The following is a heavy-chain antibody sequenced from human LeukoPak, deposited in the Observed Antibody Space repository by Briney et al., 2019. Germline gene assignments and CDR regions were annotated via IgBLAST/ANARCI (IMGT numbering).Heavy chain of an antibody. J-gene: IGHJ3*02. Sequence: PGGSLRLSCAASGFAFTTYNMNWVRQAPGKGLEWVSSISSSSSYIYYADSVKGRFTISRDNAKNSLYLQMNSLRAEDTAVYYCARDRSRDDAFDIWGQGTMVTVSS. CDR1: GFAFTTYN. V-gene: IGHV3-21*01. CDR2: ISSSSSYI. CDR3: ARDRSRDDAFDI.